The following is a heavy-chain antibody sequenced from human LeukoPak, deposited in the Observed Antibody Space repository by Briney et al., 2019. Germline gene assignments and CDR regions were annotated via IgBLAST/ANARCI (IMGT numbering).Heavy chain of an antibody. V-gene: IGHV4-31*11. CDR2: ISNSGTT. Sequence: SETLSLTCAVSGDSVSSGGYYWTWTRQHPGKGLEWIGYISNSGTTSYNPSLKSRVSISLDTSNNEFSLRLRSVTAADTAVYYCARDGIVTSSPDAFDIWGQGTMVTVSS. CDR3: ARDGIVTSSPDAFDI. J-gene: IGHJ3*02. D-gene: IGHD2-21*02. CDR1: GDSVSSGGYY.